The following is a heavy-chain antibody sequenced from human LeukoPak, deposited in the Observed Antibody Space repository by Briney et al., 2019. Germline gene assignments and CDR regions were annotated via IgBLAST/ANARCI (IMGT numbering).Heavy chain of an antibody. D-gene: IGHD5-24*01. CDR2: MNPNSGNT. CDR3: ARSGWGDGYNFDY. CDR1: GYTFTSYD. V-gene: IGHV1-8*01. J-gene: IGHJ4*02. Sequence: GASVTLSCKASGYTFTSYDINWVRQATGQGLEWMGWMNPNSGNTGYAQKFQGRVTMTRTTSISTAYMELSSLRSEDTAVYYCARSGWGDGYNFDYWGQGTLATVPS.